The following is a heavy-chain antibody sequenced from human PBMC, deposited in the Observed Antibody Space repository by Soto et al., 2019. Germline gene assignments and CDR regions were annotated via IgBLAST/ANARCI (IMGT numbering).Heavy chain of an antibody. D-gene: IGHD3-10*01. Sequence: QVKLEQSGAEVKKPGASVKVSCKASGFIFANYGFTWVRQAPGQGLEWMGWISAYNGNTNHAQKFQDRIYMTTDTSTSTAYMDLRRLRSDDTAVYYCARDPVVRGVMDGMDVWGQGTTVTVSS. CDR3: ARDPVVRGVMDGMDV. CDR2: ISAYNGNT. CDR1: GFIFANYG. V-gene: IGHV1-18*01. J-gene: IGHJ6*02.